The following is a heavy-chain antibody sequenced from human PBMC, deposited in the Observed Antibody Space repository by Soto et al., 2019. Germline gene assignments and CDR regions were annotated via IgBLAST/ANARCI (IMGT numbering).Heavy chain of an antibody. CDR3: AKDTRGEGYNGDYYFDY. Sequence: EVQLLESGGGLVQPGGSLRLSCAASGFTFRNYPMSWVRQAPGRGLEWVSSISGSGGSTYYADSVKGRFTISRDNSKNTLYLQMTSLRAEDTAVYYCAKDTRGEGYNGDYYFDYWGQGTLVTVSS. J-gene: IGHJ4*02. D-gene: IGHD5-12*01. CDR1: GFTFRNYP. CDR2: ISGSGGST. V-gene: IGHV3-23*01.